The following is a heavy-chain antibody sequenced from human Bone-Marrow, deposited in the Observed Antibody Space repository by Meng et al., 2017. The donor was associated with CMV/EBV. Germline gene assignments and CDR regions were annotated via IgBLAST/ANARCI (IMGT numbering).Heavy chain of an antibody. V-gene: IGHV2-5*01. CDR1: GFSLSTSGVG. Sequence: SGPTLVKPTQTLTLTCTFSGFSLSTSGVGVGWIRQPPGKALEWLALIYWNDDKRYSPSLKSRLTINKDPSKNQVVLTMTNMDPVDTATYYCAHFYDFWSGSGMDVWGQGTTVTVSS. CDR3: AHFYDFWSGSGMDV. CDR2: IYWNDDK. D-gene: IGHD3-3*01. J-gene: IGHJ6*02.